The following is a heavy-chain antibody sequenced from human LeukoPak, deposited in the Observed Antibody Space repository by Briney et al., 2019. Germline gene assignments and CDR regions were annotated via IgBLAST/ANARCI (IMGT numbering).Heavy chain of an antibody. J-gene: IGHJ4*02. V-gene: IGHV3-48*04. D-gene: IGHD3-3*01. CDR3: ARVSYDFWSGLGYYFDY. CDR2: ISSSSSTI. Sequence: GGSLRLSCAASGFTLSSYSMNWVRQAPGKGLEWVSYISSSSSTIYYADSVKGRFTISRDNAKNSLYLQMNSLRAEDTAVYYCARVSYDFWSGLGYYFDYWGQGTLVTVSS. CDR1: GFTLSSYS.